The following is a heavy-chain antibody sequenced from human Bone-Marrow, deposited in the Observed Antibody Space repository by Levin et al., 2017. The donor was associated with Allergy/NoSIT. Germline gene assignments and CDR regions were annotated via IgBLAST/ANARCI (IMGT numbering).Heavy chain of an antibody. Sequence: PSETLSLTCTVSGDSISRYYWSWIRQPPGKGLEWIGYIYYSGSTNYNPSLKSRVTISVDTSKNQFSLYLNFVTAADTAVYYCARDAPTAPTRNYGMDVWGQGTTVTVSS. CDR1: GDSISRYY. CDR3: ARDAPTAPTRNYGMDV. J-gene: IGHJ6*02. V-gene: IGHV4-59*01. D-gene: IGHD1-1*01. CDR2: IYYSGST.